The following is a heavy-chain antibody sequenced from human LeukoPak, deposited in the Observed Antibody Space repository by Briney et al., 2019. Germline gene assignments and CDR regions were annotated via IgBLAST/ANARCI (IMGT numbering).Heavy chain of an antibody. J-gene: IGHJ4*02. D-gene: IGHD3-9*01. CDR3: AKGFGYDILTGYALFDY. Sequence: GGSQRLSCAASGFTFDDYAMHWVRQAPGKGLEWVSGISWNSGSIGYADSVKGRFTISRDNAKNSLYLQMNSLRAEDTALYYCAKGFGYDILTGYALFDYWGQGTLVTVSS. CDR1: GFTFDDYA. V-gene: IGHV3-9*01. CDR2: ISWNSGSI.